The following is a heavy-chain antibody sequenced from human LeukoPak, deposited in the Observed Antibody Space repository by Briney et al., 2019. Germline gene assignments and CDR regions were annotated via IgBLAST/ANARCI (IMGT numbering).Heavy chain of an antibody. CDR1: GGSVSSYY. D-gene: IGHD4-11*01. V-gene: IGHV4-59*02. Sequence: PSETLSLTCTVSGGSVSSYYWSWIRQPPGKGLEWIGYIYYSGSTNYNPSLKSRVTISVDTPKNQFSLKLSSVTAADTAVYYCARGDYSDYLDYWGQGTLVTVSS. J-gene: IGHJ4*02. CDR3: ARGDYSDYLDY. CDR2: IYYSGST.